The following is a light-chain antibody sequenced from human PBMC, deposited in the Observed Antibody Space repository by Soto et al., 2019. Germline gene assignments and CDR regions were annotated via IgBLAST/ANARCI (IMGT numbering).Light chain of an antibody. CDR1: QSVRSNY. J-gene: IGKJ2*01. Sequence: EIVLTQSPGTLSLSPGERATLSCRASQSVRSNYLAWYQQKPGQAPRLLIYGASSRATGIPDRFSGTRSGTDFTLTISRLEPEYFAGYYCPQYGGSPYTFGQGTKLEIK. CDR2: GAS. CDR3: PQYGGSPYT. V-gene: IGKV3-20*01.